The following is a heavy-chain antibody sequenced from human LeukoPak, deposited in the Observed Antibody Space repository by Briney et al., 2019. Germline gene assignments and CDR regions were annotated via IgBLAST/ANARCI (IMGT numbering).Heavy chain of an antibody. CDR3: AKDRLGAAAGFFDY. D-gene: IGHD6-13*01. CDR2: ISDTGDST. Sequence: GGSLRLSCAASGFTFSSYALSWVRQAPGKGLEWVSGISDTGDSTYYADSVKGRFTISRDNSKNTLYLQMDSLRADGTAVYYCAKDRLGAAAGFFDYWGQGSLVTVSS. V-gene: IGHV3-23*01. CDR1: GFTFSSYA. J-gene: IGHJ4*02.